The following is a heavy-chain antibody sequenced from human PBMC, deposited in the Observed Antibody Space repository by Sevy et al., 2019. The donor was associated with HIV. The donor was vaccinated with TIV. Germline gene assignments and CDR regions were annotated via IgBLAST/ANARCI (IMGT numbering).Heavy chain of an antibody. CDR2: ISSSSSAI. V-gene: IGHV3-48*02. Sequence: GGSLRLSCAASGFTFSSYNMNWVRQAPGKGLEGISYISSSSSAIYYADSVKGRFTISRDNAKNSLYLQMNSLRDEDTAVYYCARDPRVLVAASFYYYYYYMDVWGKGTTVTVSS. D-gene: IGHD2-15*01. CDR3: ARDPRVLVAASFYYYYYYMDV. J-gene: IGHJ6*03. CDR1: GFTFSSYN.